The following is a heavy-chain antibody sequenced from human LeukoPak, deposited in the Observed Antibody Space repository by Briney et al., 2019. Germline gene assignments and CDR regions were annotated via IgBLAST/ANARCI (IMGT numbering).Heavy chain of an antibody. CDR2: ISSSSSYI. D-gene: IGHD3-9*01. CDR3: AREWGYDILTGYHLDY. V-gene: IGHV3-21*01. J-gene: IGHJ4*02. Sequence: PGGSLRLSCAASGFTFSSYSIHWVRQAPGKGLEWVASISSSSSYIYYADSMKGRFTISRDNAKNSVYLQMNSLSADDTAVYYCAREWGYDILTGYHLDYWGQGTLVTVSS. CDR1: GFTFSSYS.